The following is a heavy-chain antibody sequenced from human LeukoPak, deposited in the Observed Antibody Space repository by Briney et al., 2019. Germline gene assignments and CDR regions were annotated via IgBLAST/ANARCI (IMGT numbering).Heavy chain of an antibody. CDR3: ARVFGGYCSGGSCYGSCYFDH. D-gene: IGHD2-15*01. V-gene: IGHV1-2*02. CDR1: GYTFTGYY. CDR2: INPNSGGT. Sequence: ASVKVTCKASGYTFTGYYLHWVRQPPGQGLEWMGWINPNSGGTNYAQKFQGRVTMSRDTSITTAYMELSRLSSDDTAVYYCARVFGGYCSGGSCYGSCYFDHWGRGTLVTV. J-gene: IGHJ4*02.